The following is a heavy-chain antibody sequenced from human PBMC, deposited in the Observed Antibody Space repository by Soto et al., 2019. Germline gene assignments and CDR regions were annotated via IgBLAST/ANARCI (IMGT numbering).Heavy chain of an antibody. D-gene: IGHD3-22*01. CDR2: ISYDGSEE. Sequence: QVRLVESGGGVVQPGTSLRLSCAASGFTFRKYGMYWVRQAPGKGLEWVAVISYDGSEEYYADSVKGRFTASRDNSKDTVFLQMNGLRAEDTAKYYCARERGGAIIVGVTGTFDVWGQGTLVTVSS. V-gene: IGHV3-30*03. J-gene: IGHJ3*01. CDR3: ARERGGAIIVGVTGTFDV. CDR1: GFTFRKYG.